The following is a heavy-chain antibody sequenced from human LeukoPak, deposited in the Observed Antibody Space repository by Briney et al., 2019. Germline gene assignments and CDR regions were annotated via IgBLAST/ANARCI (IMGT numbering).Heavy chain of an antibody. V-gene: IGHV4-34*01. CDR3: ARRVRSADHRCDY. CDR2: INHSGST. Sequence: PSETLSLTCAVYGGSFSGYYWSWIRQPPGKGLEWIGEINHSGSTNYNPSLKSRVTISVDTSKNQFSLQVTSVTAADTAVYYCARRVRSADHRCDYGGQGTLVTVSS. CDR1: GGSFSGYY. D-gene: IGHD1-14*01. J-gene: IGHJ4*02.